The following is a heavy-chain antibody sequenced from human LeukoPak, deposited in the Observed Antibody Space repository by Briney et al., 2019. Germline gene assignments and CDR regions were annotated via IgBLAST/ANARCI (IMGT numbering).Heavy chain of an antibody. J-gene: IGHJ4*02. CDR3: ARPYYYESSGYLGY. CDR2: INQDGSEK. CDR1: GFTFSSYE. Sequence: GGSLRLSCAASGFTFSSYEMNWVRQAPGKGLEWVANINQDGSEKYYVDSVKGRFTISRDNAKNSLYLQMNSLRAEDTAVYYCARPYYYESSGYLGYWGQGTLVTVSS. D-gene: IGHD3-22*01. V-gene: IGHV3-7*04.